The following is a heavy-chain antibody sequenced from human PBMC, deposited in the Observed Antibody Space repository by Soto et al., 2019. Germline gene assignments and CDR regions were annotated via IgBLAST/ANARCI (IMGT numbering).Heavy chain of an antibody. Sequence: ASVKVSCKASGYTFTGYYMHWVRQAPGQGLEWMGWINPNSGGTNYAQKFQGWVTMTRDTSISTAYMELSRLRSDDTAVYYCARVGIYGLTGFDYWGQGTLVTVSS. CDR1: GYTFTGYY. D-gene: IGHD3-10*01. CDR3: ARVGIYGLTGFDY. J-gene: IGHJ4*02. CDR2: INPNSGGT. V-gene: IGHV1-2*04.